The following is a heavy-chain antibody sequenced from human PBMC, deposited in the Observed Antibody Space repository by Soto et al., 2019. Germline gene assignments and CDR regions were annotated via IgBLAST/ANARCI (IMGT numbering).Heavy chain of an antibody. Sequence: EVQLVESGGDLVQPGGSLRLSCVASGFTFSEFWMSWVRQAPGKGLQYVAHISSDGRVRSHVASVQGRFSISRDNAKNSLFLQMNSLRAEDTAIYYCVRNGPDYGDYYDFWGQGALVTVSS. D-gene: IGHD4-17*01. V-gene: IGHV3-7*03. CDR3: VRNGPDYGDYYDF. CDR1: GFTFSEFW. CDR2: ISSDGRVR. J-gene: IGHJ4*02.